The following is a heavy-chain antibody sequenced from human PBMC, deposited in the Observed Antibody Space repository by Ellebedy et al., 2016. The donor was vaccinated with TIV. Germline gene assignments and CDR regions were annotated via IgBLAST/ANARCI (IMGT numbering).Heavy chain of an antibody. CDR2: IIPILGIA. D-gene: IGHD1-1*01. CDR1: GYTFTSYG. V-gene: IGHV1-69*04. J-gene: IGHJ6*02. Sequence: AASVKVSCKASGYTFTSYGISWARQAPGQGLEWMGRIIPILGIANYAQKFQGRVTITADKSTSTAYMELSSLRSEDTAVYYCARVLDEDYYYGMDVWGQGNTVTVSS. CDR3: ARVLDEDYYYGMDV.